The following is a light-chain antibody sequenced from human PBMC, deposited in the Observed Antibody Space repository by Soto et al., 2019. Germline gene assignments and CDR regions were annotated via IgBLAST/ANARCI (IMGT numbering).Light chain of an antibody. J-gene: IGKJ1*01. CDR2: DAS. CDR1: QSVGTH. V-gene: IGKV3-11*01. Sequence: EIVLTQSPATLSLYQGERATLSCRASQSVGTHLAWYQKKPGQGPRLLIYDASTRATGIPARFSGGGSGTDFTLTISRLEPEDFAVYYCQQYTAWPLTFGQGTNVDIK. CDR3: QQYTAWPLT.